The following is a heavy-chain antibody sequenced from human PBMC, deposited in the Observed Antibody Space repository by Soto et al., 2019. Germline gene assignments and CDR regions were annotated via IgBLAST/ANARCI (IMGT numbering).Heavy chain of an antibody. CDR1: GASISSYY. J-gene: IGHJ3*01. Sequence: QVQLQESGPGLVKPSETLSLTCTVSGASISSYYWSWIRQPPGKGLEWIGYIYYSGSTNYNPSLKSRVSISGEASKNQFSLTLTSVTAADTAVYYCARWLTQETFDVWGQGTMVTVSS. CDR3: ARWLTQETFDV. V-gene: IGHV4-59*01. D-gene: IGHD3-9*01. CDR2: IYYSGST.